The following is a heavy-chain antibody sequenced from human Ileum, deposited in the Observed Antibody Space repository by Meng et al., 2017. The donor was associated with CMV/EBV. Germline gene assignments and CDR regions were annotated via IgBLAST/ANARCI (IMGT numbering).Heavy chain of an antibody. J-gene: IGHJ4*02. D-gene: IGHD6-19*01. CDR1: GDSLSTGDYY. Sequence: QLQLQESGPGLVKPSQPLSRTYTVSGDSLSTGDYYWSWIRQPPGKGPEWIGYIYYSGSTLYNPSLKSPVTISLDKSKNQFSLRLRSVTAADTAVYFCAREGGGWYFDSWGQGTLVTVSS. V-gene: IGHV4-30-4*01. CDR3: AREGGGWYFDS. CDR2: IYYSGST.